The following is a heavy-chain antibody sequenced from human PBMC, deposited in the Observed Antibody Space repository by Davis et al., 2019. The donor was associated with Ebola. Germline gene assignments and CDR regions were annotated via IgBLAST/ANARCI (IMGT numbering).Heavy chain of an antibody. V-gene: IGHV3-7*01. CDR3: TRHINWAFDY. CDR2: IKPDGSAK. Sequence: GESLKISCVVSGFTFSRSWMSWVRQVPGKGLELVANIKPDGSAKPYVGSVKGRFTISRDNTKNSLYLQMDSLRAEDTAVYYCTRHINWAFDYWGQGTLVTVSS. CDR1: GFTFSRSW. J-gene: IGHJ4*02. D-gene: IGHD1-1*01.